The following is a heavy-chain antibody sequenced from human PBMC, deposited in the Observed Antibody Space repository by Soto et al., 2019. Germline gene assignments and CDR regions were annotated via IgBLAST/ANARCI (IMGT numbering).Heavy chain of an antibody. V-gene: IGHV1-69*01. J-gene: IGHJ5*02. CDR3: ARRVTVNLSSSFNWFAH. CDR1: GGTFSSYA. D-gene: IGHD6-6*01. Sequence: QVQLVQSGAEVKKPGSSVKVSCKASGGTFSSYAISWVRQAPGHGLAWMGGIIPILGTANYAQKFQGRVTITADESTSTAYMELSSLRSEDTAVYYCARRVTVNLSSSFNWFAHWVQGTLVTVSS. CDR2: IIPILGTA.